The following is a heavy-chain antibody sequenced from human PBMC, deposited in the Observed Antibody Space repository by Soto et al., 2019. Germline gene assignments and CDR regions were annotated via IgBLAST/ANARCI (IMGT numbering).Heavy chain of an antibody. J-gene: IGHJ6*02. V-gene: IGHV4-31*03. D-gene: IGHD2-2*01. CDR3: ARDAVVVPAANHYYYGMDV. CDR2: IYYSGST. Sequence: PSETLSLTCTVSCGSISSGGYYWSWIRQHPGKGLEWIGYIYYSGSTYYNPSLKSRVTISVDTSKNQFSLKLSSVTAADTAVYYCARDAVVVPAANHYYYGMDVWGQGTTVTVSS. CDR1: CGSISSGGYY.